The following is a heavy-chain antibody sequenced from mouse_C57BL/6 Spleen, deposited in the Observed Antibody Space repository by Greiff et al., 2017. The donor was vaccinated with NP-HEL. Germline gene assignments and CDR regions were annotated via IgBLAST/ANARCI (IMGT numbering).Heavy chain of an antibody. CDR1: GFSFNTYA. D-gene: IGHD5-1*01. V-gene: IGHV10-1*01. Sequence: EVQLQESGGGLVQPKGSLKLSCAASGFSFNTYAMNWVRQAPGKGLEWVARIRSKSNNYATYYADSVKDRFTISRDDSESMLYLQMNNLKTEDTAMYYCVRQGSNFDYWGQGTTLTVSS. J-gene: IGHJ2*01. CDR3: VRQGSNFDY. CDR2: IRSKSNNYAT.